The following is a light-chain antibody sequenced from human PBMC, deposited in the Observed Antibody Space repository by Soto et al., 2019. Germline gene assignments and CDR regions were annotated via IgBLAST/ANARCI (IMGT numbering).Light chain of an antibody. CDR2: DAS. CDR3: QQYASSPLT. CDR1: QSVSSSY. V-gene: IGKV3-20*01. Sequence: EIELTQSPGTLSLSPGARATLSCRASQSVSSSYLAWYQQKPGQAPRLLIYDASSRATGIPDRFSGSGSGTDFTLTISRLQPEDFAVYYCQQYASSPLTCGGGTKVELK. J-gene: IGKJ4*01.